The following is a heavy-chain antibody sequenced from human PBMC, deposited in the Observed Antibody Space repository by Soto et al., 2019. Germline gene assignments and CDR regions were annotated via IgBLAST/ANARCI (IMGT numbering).Heavy chain of an antibody. D-gene: IGHD6-19*01. CDR3: ARQGAYSSGSDAFDI. V-gene: IGHV5-51*01. CDR2: IYPLDSYT. J-gene: IGHJ3*02. CDR1: GYIFTHKW. Sequence: PGESLKISCNASGYIFTHKWIAWVRQTPGKGLEWLGVIYPLDSYTKYSPSFEGQVTMSVDKSISTAYLQWSSLKASDTAMYYCARQGAYSSGSDAFDIWGQGTMVTVSS.